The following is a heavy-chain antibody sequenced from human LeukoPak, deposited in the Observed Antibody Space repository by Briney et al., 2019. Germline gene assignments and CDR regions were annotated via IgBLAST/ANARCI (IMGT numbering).Heavy chain of an antibody. Sequence: GGSLRLSCAASGFTFSSYAMRWVRQAPGKGLEWVSAISPSSGTFYADSVKGRFTISRDNSKDTLYLQMNSLRAEDTAVYYCARPQSSSGYYWPFDDWGQGTLVTVSS. CDR1: GFTFSSYA. CDR2: ISPSSGT. V-gene: IGHV3-23*01. J-gene: IGHJ4*02. CDR3: ARPQSSSGYYWPFDD. D-gene: IGHD3-22*01.